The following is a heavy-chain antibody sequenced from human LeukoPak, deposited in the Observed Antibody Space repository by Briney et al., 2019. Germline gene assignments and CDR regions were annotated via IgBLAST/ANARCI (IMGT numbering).Heavy chain of an antibody. V-gene: IGHV3-23*01. CDR3: AERRDFWSGYDY. CDR1: GFTFSSYA. D-gene: IGHD3-3*01. Sequence: GGSLRLSCAASGFTFSSYAMSWVRQAPGKGLEWVSAISGSGGSTYYADSVKGRFTISRDNSKNTLYLQMNSLRAEDTAVYYCAERRDFWSGYDYWGQGTLGTVSS. CDR2: ISGSGGST. J-gene: IGHJ4*02.